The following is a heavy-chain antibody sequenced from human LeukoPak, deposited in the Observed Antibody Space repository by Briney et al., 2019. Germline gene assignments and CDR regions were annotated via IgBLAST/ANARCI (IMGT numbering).Heavy chain of an antibody. V-gene: IGHV3-15*01. D-gene: IGHD3-16*01. CDR2: IKSKTDGGTA. Sequence: KAGGSLRLSCAASGFTFSNAWMSWVRQAPGKGLEWVGRIKSKTDGGTADHAAPVKGRFTISRDDSKNTLYLQMNSLKTEDTAMYYCTSYGDKTFEGYWGQGTLVTVSS. J-gene: IGHJ4*02. CDR3: TSYGDKTFEGY. CDR1: GFTFSNAW.